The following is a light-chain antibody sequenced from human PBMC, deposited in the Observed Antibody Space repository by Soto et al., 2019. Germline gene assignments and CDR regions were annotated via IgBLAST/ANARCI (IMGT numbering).Light chain of an antibody. Sequence: ETLMTQSPATLSVSPGERATLSCRASQSVSDSLAWYQQRPGQAPRLLIYGASTRDTGIPARFSGSGSGTEFTLTISSLQSEDFAIYYCQQYKNWPQTFGQGTKVDIK. CDR1: QSVSDS. CDR3: QQYKNWPQT. V-gene: IGKV3-15*01. CDR2: GAS. J-gene: IGKJ1*01.